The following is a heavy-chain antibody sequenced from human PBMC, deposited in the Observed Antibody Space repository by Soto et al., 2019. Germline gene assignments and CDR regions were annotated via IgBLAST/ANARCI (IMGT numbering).Heavy chain of an antibody. D-gene: IGHD2-21*02. Sequence: QVQLVQSGAEVKKPGASVKVSCKASGYTFTNYGISWVRQAPGQGLEWMGWISAYNGNINYAQKLQGRVTMTTDTSTSTAYMELRSLRSDDTAMYYCASSYCGGNCYSNLPLDYHYSGMDVWGQGTTVTVSS. V-gene: IGHV1-18*01. CDR1: GYTFTNYG. J-gene: IGHJ6*02. CDR2: ISAYNGNI. CDR3: ASSYCGGNCYSNLPLDYHYSGMDV.